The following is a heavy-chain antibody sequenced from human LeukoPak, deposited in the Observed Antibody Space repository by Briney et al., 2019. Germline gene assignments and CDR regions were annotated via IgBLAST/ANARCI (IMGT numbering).Heavy chain of an antibody. J-gene: IGHJ4*02. Sequence: GGSLRLSCAASGFTFSSYWMSWVRQAPGKGLEWVANIKQDGSEKYYVDSVKGRFTISRDNAKNSLYLQMNSLRAEDTAVYYCVLFLRYVDYWGREPWSPSPQ. CDR3: VLFLRYVDY. CDR1: GFTFSSYW. CDR2: IKQDGSEK. V-gene: IGHV3-7*01. D-gene: IGHD2-21*01.